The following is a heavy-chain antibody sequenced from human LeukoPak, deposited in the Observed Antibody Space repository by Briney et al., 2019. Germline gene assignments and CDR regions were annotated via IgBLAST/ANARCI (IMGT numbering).Heavy chain of an antibody. CDR2: IIPILGIA. Sequence: SVKVSCKASGGTFSSYTISWVRRAPGQGLEWMGRIIPILGIANYAQKFQGRVTITADKSTSTAYMELSSLRSEDTAVYYCAREKRRFLEWLPLDYWGQGTLVTVSS. CDR1: GGTFSSYT. V-gene: IGHV1-69*04. D-gene: IGHD3-3*01. CDR3: AREKRRFLEWLPLDY. J-gene: IGHJ4*02.